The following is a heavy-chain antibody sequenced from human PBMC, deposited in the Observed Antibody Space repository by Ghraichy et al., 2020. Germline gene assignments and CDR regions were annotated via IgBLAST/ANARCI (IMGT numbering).Heavy chain of an antibody. D-gene: IGHD3-9*01. CDR2: IYYSGST. CDR3: ARGLRYFDWQGWFDP. Sequence: SETLSLTCTVSGDSISSGGYYWSWIRQHPGKGLEWIGYIYYSGSTYYNPSLKSRVTISVDTSKNQFSLKLSSVTAADTAVYYCARGLRYFDWQGWFDPWGQGTLVTVSS. CDR1: GDSISSGGYY. V-gene: IGHV4-31*03. J-gene: IGHJ5*02.